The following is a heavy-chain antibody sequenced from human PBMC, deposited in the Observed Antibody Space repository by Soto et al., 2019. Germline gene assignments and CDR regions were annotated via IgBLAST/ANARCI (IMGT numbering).Heavy chain of an antibody. J-gene: IGHJ4*02. V-gene: IGHV3-23*01. CDR2: ISPRAGST. Sequence: EVQLLESGGGLVQPGGSLRLSCAASGFSFRDYFMSWVRQAPGKGLEWVSAISPRAGSTYYADSVKGRFTISRDNSKNTLYLQVKSLRAEDTAVYYCAKEEVVVTSVPAPYYFDYWGQGVLVAVSS. CDR3: AKEEVVVTSVPAPYYFDY. D-gene: IGHD2-21*02. CDR1: GFSFRDYF.